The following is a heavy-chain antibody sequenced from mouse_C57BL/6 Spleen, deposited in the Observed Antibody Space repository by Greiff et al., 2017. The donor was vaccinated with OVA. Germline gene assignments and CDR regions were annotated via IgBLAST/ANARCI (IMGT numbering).Heavy chain of an antibody. CDR1: GYAFSSYW. V-gene: IGHV1-80*01. CDR2: IYPGDGDT. CDR3: ARGGSTVPGAY. J-gene: IGHJ3*01. Sequence: VQLVESGAELVKPGASVKISCKASGYAFSSYWMNWVKQRPGKGLEWIGQIYPGDGDTNYNGKFKGKATLTADKSSSTAYMQLSSLTSEDSAVYFCARGGSTVPGAYWGQGTLVTVSA. D-gene: IGHD1-1*01.